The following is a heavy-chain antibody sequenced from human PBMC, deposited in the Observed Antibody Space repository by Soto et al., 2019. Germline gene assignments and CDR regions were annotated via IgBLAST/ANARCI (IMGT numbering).Heavy chain of an antibody. V-gene: IGHV2-70*01. CDR2: IDWDDDK. CDR1: GFSLSTSGMC. CDR3: ARGGQAFGRYAFDI. Sequence: GSGPTLVNPTQTLTLTCTFSGFSLSTSGMCVSWIRQPPGKALEWLALIDWDDDKYYSTSLKTRLTISKDTSKNQVVLTMTNMDPVDTATYYCARGGQAFGRYAFDIWGQGTMVTVSS. D-gene: IGHD2-15*01. J-gene: IGHJ3*02.